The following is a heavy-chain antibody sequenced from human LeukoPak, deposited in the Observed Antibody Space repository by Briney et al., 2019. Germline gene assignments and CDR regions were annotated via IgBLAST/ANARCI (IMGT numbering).Heavy chain of an antibody. V-gene: IGHV3-21*01. CDR3: ARESVVRGADPSYFDY. J-gene: IGHJ4*02. CDR1: GFTFSSYS. D-gene: IGHD3-10*01. Sequence: PGGSLRLSCAASGFTFSSYSMNWVRQAPGKGLEWVSSISSSSSYIYYADSVKGRFTISRDNAKNSLYLRMNSLRAEDTAVYYCARESVVRGADPSYFDYWGQGTLVTVSS. CDR2: ISSSSSYI.